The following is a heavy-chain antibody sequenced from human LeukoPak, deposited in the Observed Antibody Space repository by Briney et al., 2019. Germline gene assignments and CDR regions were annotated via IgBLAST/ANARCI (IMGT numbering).Heavy chain of an antibody. J-gene: IGHJ4*02. CDR3: AKRTPYSSGSYYFDY. CDR1: GFTFSSYA. Sequence: GGSLRLSCEVSGFTFSSYAMSWVRQAPGKGLEWVSAISGSGGTTNYADSVKGRLTISRDNSQNTLYLQMNSLRAEDTAVYYCAKRTPYSSGSYYFDYWGQGILVTVSS. CDR2: ISGSGGTT. D-gene: IGHD3-22*01. V-gene: IGHV3-23*01.